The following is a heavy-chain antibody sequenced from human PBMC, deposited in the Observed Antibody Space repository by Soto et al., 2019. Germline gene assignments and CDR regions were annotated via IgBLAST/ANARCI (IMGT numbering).Heavy chain of an antibody. D-gene: IGHD3-3*01. Sequence: ASVKVSCKVSGYTLTELSMHWVRQAPGKGLEWMGGFDPEDGETIYAQKFQGRVTMTEDTSTDTAYMELSSLRSEDTAVYYCATGGTIFGGYYYYGMDVWGQGTTVTVSS. CDR1: GYTLTELS. CDR3: ATGGTIFGGYYYYGMDV. V-gene: IGHV1-24*01. J-gene: IGHJ6*02. CDR2: FDPEDGET.